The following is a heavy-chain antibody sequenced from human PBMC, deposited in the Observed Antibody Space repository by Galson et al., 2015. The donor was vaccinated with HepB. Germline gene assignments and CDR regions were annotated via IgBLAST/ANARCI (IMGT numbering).Heavy chain of an antibody. CDR2: ISYDGTYR. CDR3: ARDIGVGGTLWVPDC. Sequence: SLRLSCAASGFIFTNHAMHWIRQAPGKPLEFVAAISYDGTYRPDADSAKGRFTISRDNSKNMLYLQMNSLRVEDTAMYYCARDIGVGGTLWVPDCWGQGALVTVSS. J-gene: IGHJ4*02. V-gene: IGHV3-30-3*01. CDR1: GFIFTNHA. D-gene: IGHD1-26*01.